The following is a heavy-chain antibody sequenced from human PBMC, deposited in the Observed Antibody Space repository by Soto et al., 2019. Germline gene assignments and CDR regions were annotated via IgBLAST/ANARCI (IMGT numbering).Heavy chain of an antibody. V-gene: IGHV3-9*01. J-gene: IGHJ6*02. D-gene: IGHD2-8*02. Sequence: EVQVVESGGGLVQPGRSLRLSCAASGFSFDDYAMHWVRQAPGKGLEWVSGISWNSGTIGYADSVKGRFTISRDTAKNSLYLQMNSRRAEDTALYYCAKSTGGTANGMGVWGQGTTVTVAS. CDR2: ISWNSGTI. CDR1: GFSFDDYA. CDR3: AKSTGGTANGMGV.